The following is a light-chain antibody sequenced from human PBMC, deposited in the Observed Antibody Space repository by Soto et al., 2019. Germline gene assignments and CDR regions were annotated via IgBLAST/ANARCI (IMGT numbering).Light chain of an antibody. J-gene: IGLJ2*01. Sequence: QSALTQPASVSGSPGQSITISCTGTISDVGAYNYVSWYQQHPGKAPKLMIFEVSDRPSGVSNRFSGSKSGNTASLTISGLQAEDEADYYCSPYTSSNTLVFGGGTKLTVL. V-gene: IGLV2-14*01. CDR1: ISDVGAYNY. CDR3: SPYTSSNTLV. CDR2: EVS.